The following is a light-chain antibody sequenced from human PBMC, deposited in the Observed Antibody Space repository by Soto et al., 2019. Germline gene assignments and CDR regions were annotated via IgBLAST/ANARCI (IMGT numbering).Light chain of an antibody. CDR3: QQYGNSPLT. CDR2: GAS. V-gene: IGKV3-20*01. Sequence: ENVLTQSPGTVSLSPGERDTLSCRASQSVSSNLAWYQQKPGQAPRLLIYGASSRATGIPDRFSGSGSGTDFTLTISRLEPEDFAMYYCQQYGNSPLTFRGGTKV. J-gene: IGKJ4*01. CDR1: QSVSSN.